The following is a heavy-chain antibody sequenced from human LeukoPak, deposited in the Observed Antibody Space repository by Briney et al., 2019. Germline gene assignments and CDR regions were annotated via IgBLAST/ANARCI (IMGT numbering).Heavy chain of an antibody. J-gene: IGHJ4*02. D-gene: IGHD2-2*01. CDR2: ISGSGGST. CDR3: AKAPVFTAAIEGIDY. CDR1: GFTFSNYA. Sequence: GSLRLSCAASGFTFSNYAMSWVRQAPGKGLEWVSAISGSGGSTYYADSVKGRFTISRDTSKNTLSLQMNSLRVEDTAVYYCAKAPVFTAAIEGIDYWGQGTLVTVSS. V-gene: IGHV3-23*01.